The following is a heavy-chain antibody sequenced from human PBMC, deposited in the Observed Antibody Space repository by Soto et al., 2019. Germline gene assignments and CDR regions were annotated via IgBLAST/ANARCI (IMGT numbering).Heavy chain of an antibody. CDR1: GDSITRFN. CDR3: ARLGGYCRSTNCYGYYGMDV. CDR2: IHNTGDT. J-gene: IGHJ6*02. V-gene: IGHV4-59*08. D-gene: IGHD2-2*01. Sequence: SETLSLTCTVSGDSITRFNWNWLRQSPGKGLEWIAYIHNTGDTLYNPSLASRVTISADTSKNQFSLKVTSVTDADTAVYYCARLGGYCRSTNCYGYYGMDVWVQGTAVTVSS.